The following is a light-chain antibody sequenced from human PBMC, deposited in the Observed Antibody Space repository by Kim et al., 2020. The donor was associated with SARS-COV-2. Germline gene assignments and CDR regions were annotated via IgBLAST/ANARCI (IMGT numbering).Light chain of an antibody. CDR3: QQTYTTPPWT. V-gene: IGKV1-39*01. CDR1: QNINTY. Sequence: DIQMTQSPSSLSASLGDRVTITCRASQNINTYLNWYQQKPGKAPKLLIYAAYSLESRVPSRLNGIGSGTGFTLTISSLQPEDVATYYCQQTYTTPPWTFGQGTKVDIK. CDR2: AAY. J-gene: IGKJ1*01.